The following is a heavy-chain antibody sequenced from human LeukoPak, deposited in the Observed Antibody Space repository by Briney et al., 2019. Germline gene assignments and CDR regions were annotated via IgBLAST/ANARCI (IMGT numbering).Heavy chain of an antibody. D-gene: IGHD5-18*01. Sequence: TASETLSLTCTVSGGSISSYYWSWIRQPPGKGLEWIGYIHYSGSTNYNPSLKSRVTISVDTSKNQFSLKLSSVTAADTAVYYCARTTEGGYTYGYFYYYYMDVWGKGTTVTISS. CDR3: ARTTEGGYTYGYFYYYYMDV. CDR2: IHYSGST. V-gene: IGHV4-59*01. CDR1: GGSISSYY. J-gene: IGHJ6*03.